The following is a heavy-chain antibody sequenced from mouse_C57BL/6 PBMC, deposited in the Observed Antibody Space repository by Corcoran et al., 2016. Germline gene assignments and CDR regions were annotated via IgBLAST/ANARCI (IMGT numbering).Heavy chain of an antibody. Sequence: QIQLVQSGPELKKPGETVKISCKASGYTFTTYGMSWVKQAPGKGLKWMGWINTYSGVPTYADDFKGRFAFSLETSASTAYLQINNLKNEDTATYFCLRWLPHWSFDVWGTGTTVTVSS. CDR2: INTYSGVP. V-gene: IGHV9-3*01. CDR3: LRWLPHWSFDV. D-gene: IGHD2-2*01. CDR1: GYTFTTYG. J-gene: IGHJ1*03.